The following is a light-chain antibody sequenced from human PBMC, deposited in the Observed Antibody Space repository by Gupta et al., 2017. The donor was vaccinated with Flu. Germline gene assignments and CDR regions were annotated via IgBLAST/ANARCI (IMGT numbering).Light chain of an antibody. Sequence: QPVLTQPHLVSAAPGQKVTIPCTGSSSNIGNNYASWYQHVPGTAPKLLIYDNDKRHSGIPDRFSGSKSGTSATLGITGLQAGDEADYYCATWDMSLGGAFGGETKLTVL. CDR1: SSNIGNNY. CDR2: DND. CDR3: ATWDMSLGGA. J-gene: IGLJ3*02. V-gene: IGLV1-51*01.